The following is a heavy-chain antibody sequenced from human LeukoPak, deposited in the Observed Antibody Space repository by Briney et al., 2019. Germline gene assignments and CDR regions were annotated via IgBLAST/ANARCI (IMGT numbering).Heavy chain of an antibody. D-gene: IGHD6-6*01. J-gene: IGHJ6*03. CDR2: INAVSTYI. V-gene: IGHV3-21*01. CDR3: ARGGIAGRPVYYYYMDV. Sequence: GGSLRLSCAASGFTFSSYTIHWVRQAPGKGLEWASSINAVSTYIYYVDSVKGRFTISRDNVEKSAYLELSGLTAHDTAIYYCARGGIAGRPVYYYYMDVWGKGTTVTVSS. CDR1: GFTFSSYT.